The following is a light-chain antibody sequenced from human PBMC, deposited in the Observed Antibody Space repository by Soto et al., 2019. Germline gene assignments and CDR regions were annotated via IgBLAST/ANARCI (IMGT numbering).Light chain of an antibody. V-gene: IGLV2-8*01. CDR3: TSYVGNDIWV. J-gene: IGLJ3*02. Sequence: QSALTQPPSASGSPGQSVTISCTGTNSDVGAYEYVSWYQQYPGKAPKLMIYEVTKRPSGVPDRFSGSKSGNTASLTVSGLQAEDEADYYCTSYVGNDIWVFGGGTKLTVL. CDR1: NSDVGAYEY. CDR2: EVT.